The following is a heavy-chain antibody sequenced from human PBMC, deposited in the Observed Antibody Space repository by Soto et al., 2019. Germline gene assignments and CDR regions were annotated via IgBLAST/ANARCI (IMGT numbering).Heavy chain of an antibody. D-gene: IGHD3-10*01. J-gene: IGHJ4*02. Sequence: ASVKVSCKASGYTFTSYGISWVRQAPGQGLEWMGWISAYNGNTNYAQKLQGRVTMTTDTSTSTAYMELRSLRSDDTAVYYCASPHVGELSLDYWGQGTLVTVSS. CDR2: ISAYNGNT. CDR3: ASPHVGELSLDY. V-gene: IGHV1-18*01. CDR1: GYTFTSYG.